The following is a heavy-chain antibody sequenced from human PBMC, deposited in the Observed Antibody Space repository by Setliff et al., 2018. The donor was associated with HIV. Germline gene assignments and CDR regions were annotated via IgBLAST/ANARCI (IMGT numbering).Heavy chain of an antibody. Sequence: ASVKVSCKASGYTFTSFYLHWVRQAPGQGLEWMARINPSGGSTSYAQEFQGRVTMTSDTSTSPVYMELSSLRSEDTAVHYCARALYTNLAHFDYLGQGTLVTVSS. V-gene: IGHV1-46*01. CDR3: ARALYTNLAHFDY. CDR1: GYTFTSFY. J-gene: IGHJ4*02. D-gene: IGHD4-4*01. CDR2: INPSGGST.